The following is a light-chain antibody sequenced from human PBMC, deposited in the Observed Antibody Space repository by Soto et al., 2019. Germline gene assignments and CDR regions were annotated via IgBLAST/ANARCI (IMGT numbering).Light chain of an antibody. CDR1: QSVSGW. CDR2: DAS. Sequence: DIQMTQSPSTLSASVGDRVIITCRASQSVSGWLAWYQQKPGKAPKLLIYDASTLETGVPSRFSGSGSGTEFTLTISRLQPGDFATYYCQQYNTYSQTFGQGTKVELK. CDR3: QQYNTYSQT. V-gene: IGKV1-5*01. J-gene: IGKJ1*01.